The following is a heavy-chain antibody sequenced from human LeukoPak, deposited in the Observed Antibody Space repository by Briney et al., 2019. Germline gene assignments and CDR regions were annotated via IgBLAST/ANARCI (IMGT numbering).Heavy chain of an antibody. Sequence: LGESLKISCKGSGYSFTTYWIAWVRQMPGKGLEWMGIIYPGDSDTRYSPSFQGQVTISADKSISTAYLQWSSLKASDTAMYYCARIPFFSTSSGYYFDYWGQGTLVTVSS. D-gene: IGHD6-6*01. CDR3: ARIPFFSTSSGYYFDY. CDR2: IYPGDSDT. J-gene: IGHJ4*02. CDR1: GYSFTTYW. V-gene: IGHV5-51*01.